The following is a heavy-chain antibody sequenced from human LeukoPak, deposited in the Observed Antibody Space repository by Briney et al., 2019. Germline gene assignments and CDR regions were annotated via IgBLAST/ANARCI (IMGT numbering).Heavy chain of an antibody. CDR3: AKDQSSGVTGMWVWIDP. CDR2: ISYDGSNK. D-gene: IGHD2-21*02. J-gene: IGHJ5*02. V-gene: IGHV3-30*18. CDR1: GFTFNNYG. Sequence: GGSLRLSCAASGFTFNNYGIHWVRQAPGKGLEWVAVISYDGSNKYYGDSVKGRFTISRDNSKNTVYLQMNSLRAEDTAVYYCAKDQSSGVTGMWVWIDPWGQGTLVTVSS.